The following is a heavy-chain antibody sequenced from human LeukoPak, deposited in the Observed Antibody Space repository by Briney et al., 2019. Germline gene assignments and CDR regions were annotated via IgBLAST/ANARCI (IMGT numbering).Heavy chain of an antibody. J-gene: IGHJ3*02. CDR3: ARDLRTWIQLLGAFDI. CDR2: ISYDGSYQ. Sequence: GWSLRLSCAASGFNFNTYAMSGVRQAAEKGLEWVAGISYDGSYQHYVDSVKGRFTITRDNSKNTLDLQSNSLRAEDTAVYYCARDLRTWIQLLGAFDIWGQGTMVTVSS. D-gene: IGHD5-18*01. V-gene: IGHV3-30*03. CDR1: GFNFNTYA.